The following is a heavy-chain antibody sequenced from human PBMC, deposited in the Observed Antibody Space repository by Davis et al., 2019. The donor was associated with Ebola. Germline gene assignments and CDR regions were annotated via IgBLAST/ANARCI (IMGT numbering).Heavy chain of an antibody. Sequence: PSETLSLTCAVSGFSISSGYNWAWIRQPPGKSLEWIATIYHSGRTFYNPSLEGRLTISVDRSQKQVSLRLSSVTAADTAFYYCARDPGEFSRSSSWNYFDYWGRGTLVTVSS. CDR3: ARDPGEFSRSSSWNYFDY. J-gene: IGHJ4*01. CDR2: IYHSGRT. V-gene: IGHV4-38-2*02. CDR1: GFSISSGYN. D-gene: IGHD6-6*01.